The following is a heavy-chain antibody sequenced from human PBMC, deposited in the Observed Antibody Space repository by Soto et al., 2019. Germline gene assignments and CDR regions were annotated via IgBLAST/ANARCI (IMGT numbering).Heavy chain of an antibody. CDR2: INPGDSDT. Sequence: PGQSLDSSCKGSGCTFGDYWIAGGRQMPGKGLEWMGIINPGDSDTRYSPSFQGQVTLSADKSISTAYLQWSSLKASDTAMYYCVRPDSTGYYPDHWGQGTLATVSS. V-gene: IGHV5-51*01. CDR1: GCTFGDYW. J-gene: IGHJ4*02. CDR3: VRPDSTGYYPDH. D-gene: IGHD3-22*01.